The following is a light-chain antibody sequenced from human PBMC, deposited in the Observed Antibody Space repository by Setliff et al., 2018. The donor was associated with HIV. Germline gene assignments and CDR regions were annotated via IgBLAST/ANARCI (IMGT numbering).Light chain of an antibody. Sequence: QSALTQPPSASGSPGQSVTISCTGTSSDVGGYNYVSWYQQHPGKAPKLMIYEVSKRPSGVPDRFSGSKSGNTASLTVSGLQAEDEADYYCKTYTGSSPLYVFGTGTKVTVL. CDR2: EVS. CDR3: KTYTGSSPLYV. V-gene: IGLV2-8*01. J-gene: IGLJ1*01. CDR1: SSDVGGYNY.